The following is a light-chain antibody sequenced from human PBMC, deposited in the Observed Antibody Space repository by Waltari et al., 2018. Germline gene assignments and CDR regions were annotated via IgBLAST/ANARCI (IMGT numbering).Light chain of an antibody. V-gene: IGLV2-14*01. CDR1: GIDVGGYNS. J-gene: IGLJ2*01. CDR2: DVS. Sequence: QSALTQPASVSGSPGQSVTLFCAGPGIDVGGYNSVSWYQEHPGQAPSVIIYDVSDRPSGVSDRFSGSKSGNTASLTISGLQAEDEADYYCSSQSSNDVVLFGGGTKLTVL. CDR3: SSQSSNDVVL.